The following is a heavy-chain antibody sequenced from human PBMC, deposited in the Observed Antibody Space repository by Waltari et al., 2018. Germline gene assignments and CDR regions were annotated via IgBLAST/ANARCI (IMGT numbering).Heavy chain of an antibody. J-gene: IGHJ4*02. CDR2: VYHFGSS. V-gene: IGHV4-38-2*01. Sequence: QVQLQESGPGLVKPSETLSLTCAVSGDSITSASYWGWIRQPPGKGLEWIGYVYHFGSSSYNPSLKSRVTMSVDTSKRQFSLKVRSVTAADTALYYCVRRHWEAGYYRDQWGPGTLVTVSS. CDR3: VRRHWEAGYYRDQ. D-gene: IGHD3-9*01. CDR1: GDSITSASY.